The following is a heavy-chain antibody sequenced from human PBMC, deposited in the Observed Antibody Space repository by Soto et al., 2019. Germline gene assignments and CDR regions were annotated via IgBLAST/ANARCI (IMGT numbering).Heavy chain of an antibody. D-gene: IGHD3-10*02. J-gene: IGHJ4*02. V-gene: IGHV2-5*02. Sequence: QITLKESGPTLVKPTQPLTLTCSFSGFTLSTNGVGVGWIHQPPGEALEWLALIYWDDDKRYSPSLKSRLTTTKDTSKNRVVLTMTNMDHVDTATYYCAHSPRITMYDYWGQGTLVTVSS. CDR1: GFTLSTNGVG. CDR3: AHSPRITMYDY. CDR2: IYWDDDK.